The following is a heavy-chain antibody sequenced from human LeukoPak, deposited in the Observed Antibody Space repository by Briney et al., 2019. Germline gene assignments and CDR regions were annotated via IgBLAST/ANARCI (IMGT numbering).Heavy chain of an antibody. CDR3: AREPQGYFDY. CDR2: ISYDGSNK. CDR1: GFTFSSYA. J-gene: IGHJ4*02. V-gene: IGHV3-30-3*01. Sequence: PGGSLRLSCAASGFTFSSYAMHWVRQAPGKGLEWVAVISYDGSNKYYADSVKGRFTISRDNSKNTLYLQMNSLRAEDTAVYYCAREPQGYFDYWGQGTLVTVSS.